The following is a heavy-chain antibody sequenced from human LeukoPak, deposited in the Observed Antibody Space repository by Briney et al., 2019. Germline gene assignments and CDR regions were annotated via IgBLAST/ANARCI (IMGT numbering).Heavy chain of an antibody. J-gene: IGHJ4*02. D-gene: IGHD3-22*01. CDR2: IYYSGST. CDR3: ARGQWLPVYDF. CDR1: GGSISSGDYY. V-gene: IGHV4-61*03. Sequence: SETLSLTCTVSGGSISSGDYYWSWIRQPPGKGLEWIGYIYYSGSTYYNPSLNSRVTISVDTSKNHFSLKLSSVTAADTAVYYCARGQWLPVYDFWGQGILVTVSS.